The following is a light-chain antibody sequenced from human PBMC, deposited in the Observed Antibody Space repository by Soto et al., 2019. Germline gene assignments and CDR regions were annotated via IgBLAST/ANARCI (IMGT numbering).Light chain of an antibody. CDR2: GHN. CDR1: TTNIGAGYE. CDR3: CSYAGRTTWV. V-gene: IGLV1-40*01. J-gene: IGLJ3*02. Sequence: QSVLTQPPSVSGAPGQRVTISCTGSTTNIGAGYEVHWYQQRPGTAPKLLVSGHNIRPSGVPDRFYGSKSGTSASLAITGLQAEDEADYYCCSYAGRTTWVFGGGTKLTVL.